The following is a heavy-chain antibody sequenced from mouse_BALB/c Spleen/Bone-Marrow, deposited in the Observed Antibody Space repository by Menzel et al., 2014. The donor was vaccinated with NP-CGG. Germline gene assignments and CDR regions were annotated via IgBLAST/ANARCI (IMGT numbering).Heavy chain of an antibody. V-gene: IGHV1S22*01. D-gene: IGHD1-1*01. Sequence: LQQPGSELVRPGASVKLSCKASGYTFTSYWMHWVKQRPGQGLEWIGNIYPGSGSTNYDEKFKNKATLTVDTSSSTAYRQLSSLTSEDSAVYYCTRSPITTVVAEAMDYWGHGASVTVSS. CDR3: TRSPITTVVAEAMDY. CDR1: GYTFTSYW. CDR2: IYPGSGST. J-gene: IGHJ4*01.